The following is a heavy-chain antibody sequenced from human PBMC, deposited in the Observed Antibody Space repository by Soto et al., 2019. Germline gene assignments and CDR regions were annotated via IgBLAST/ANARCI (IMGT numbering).Heavy chain of an antibody. J-gene: IGHJ4*02. CDR2: IYWDDDK. CDR1: GFSLSTSGVG. D-gene: IGHD6-19*01. Sequence: QITLKESGPTLVKPTQTLTLTCTFSGFSLSTSGVGVGWIRQPPGKALEWLALIYWDDDKRYSPSLKSRLTTXXDXSXXQLVLTMPNMDPVDTATYYRAHRLGTAVAGGAYDYWGQGTLVTVSS. V-gene: IGHV2-5*02. CDR3: AHRLGTAVAGGAYDY.